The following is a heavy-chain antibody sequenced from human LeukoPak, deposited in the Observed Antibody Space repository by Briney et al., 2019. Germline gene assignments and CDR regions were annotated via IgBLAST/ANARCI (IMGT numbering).Heavy chain of an antibody. J-gene: IGHJ4*02. CDR1: GFTDSSNY. CDR2: IYSGGST. Sequence: GGSLRLSCASSGFTDSSNYMSWVRQAPGRGLDGVSVIYSGGSTYYADYVKGRFTISRDNSKNTLYLQMNSLRAEDTAVYYCARDYYDSSGAGSLWGQGTLVTVSS. V-gene: IGHV3-66*02. D-gene: IGHD3-22*01. CDR3: ARDYYDSSGAGSL.